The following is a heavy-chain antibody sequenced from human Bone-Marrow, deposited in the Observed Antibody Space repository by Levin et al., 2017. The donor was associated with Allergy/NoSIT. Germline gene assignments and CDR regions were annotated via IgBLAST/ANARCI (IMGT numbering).Heavy chain of an antibody. CDR2: IKPSTGTS. V-gene: IGHV1-8*01. J-gene: IGHJ5*02. Sequence: ASVKVSCKTSGYTLTTHDINWVRQATGQGLEWMGWIKPSTGTSGYAEKFQGRVTITRNSSLDTAYMELTDLKSDDTAVYFCARGIEGTGTSDWFDPWGQGTLVTVSS. CDR1: GYTLTTHD. D-gene: IGHD6-13*01. CDR3: ARGIEGTGTSDWFDP.